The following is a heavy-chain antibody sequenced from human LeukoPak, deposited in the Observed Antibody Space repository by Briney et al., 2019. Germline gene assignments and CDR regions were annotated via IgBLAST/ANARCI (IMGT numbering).Heavy chain of an antibody. Sequence: PGGSLRLSCAASGFTFSSYEMNWVRQAPGKGLEWVSYISSSGSNKYYADSVKGRFTIPRDNAKNSLYLQMNSLRAEDTAVYYCATMAPGPWGQGTLVTVSS. CDR2: ISSSGSNK. CDR3: ATMAPGP. CDR1: GFTFSSYE. D-gene: IGHD3-10*01. V-gene: IGHV3-48*03. J-gene: IGHJ5*02.